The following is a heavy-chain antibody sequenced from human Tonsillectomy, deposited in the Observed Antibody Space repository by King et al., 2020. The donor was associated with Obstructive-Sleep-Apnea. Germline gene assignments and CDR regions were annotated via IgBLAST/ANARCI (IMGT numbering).Heavy chain of an antibody. Sequence: VTLKESGPVLVKPTETLTLTCTVSGFSLSDARMGVNWIRQPPGKALEWLAHIFSIDEKSYSTSLKSRLTISKDTSKSQVILSMTNMEPVDTATYYCTRSGDHEAFDIWGQGTMVTVSS. D-gene: IGHD4-17*01. J-gene: IGHJ3*02. CDR1: GFSLSDARMG. V-gene: IGHV2-26*01. CDR2: IFSIDEK. CDR3: TRSGDHEAFDI.